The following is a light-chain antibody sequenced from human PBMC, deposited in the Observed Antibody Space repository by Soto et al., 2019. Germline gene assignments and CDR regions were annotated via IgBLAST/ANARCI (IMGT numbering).Light chain of an antibody. CDR1: SNDVGGYNF. Sequence: QSVLTQPRSLSGSPGQSVTISCTGTSNDVGGYNFVSWYQQHPGKVPKLIIYDVNIRPSGVPDRFSASKSGITASLTISGLQAEDEADYYCCSYVGSDSSFVFGSGTKVTI. V-gene: IGLV2-11*01. CDR3: CSYVGSDSSFV. CDR2: DVN. J-gene: IGLJ1*01.